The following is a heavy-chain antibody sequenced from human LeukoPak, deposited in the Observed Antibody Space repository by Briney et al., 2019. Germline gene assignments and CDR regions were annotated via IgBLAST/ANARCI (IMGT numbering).Heavy chain of an antibody. Sequence: SETLTLTCAVYGGSFSGYYWSWIRQPPGKGLEWIGEINHSGSTNYNPSLKSRVTISVDTSKNQFSLKLSSVTAADTAVYYCARGLHSSSWLHAFDIWGQGTMVTVSS. D-gene: IGHD6-13*01. CDR1: GGSFSGYY. CDR2: INHSGST. V-gene: IGHV4-34*01. J-gene: IGHJ3*02. CDR3: ARGLHSSSWLHAFDI.